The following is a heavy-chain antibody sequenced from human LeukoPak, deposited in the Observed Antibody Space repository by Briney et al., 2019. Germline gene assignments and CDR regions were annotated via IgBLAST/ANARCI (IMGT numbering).Heavy chain of an antibody. CDR2: IRYDGSNK. V-gene: IGHV3-30*02. Sequence: QPGGSLGLSCAASGFTFSSYGMHWVRQAPGKGLEWVAFIRYDGSNKYYADSVKGRFTISRDNSKNTLYLQMNSLRAEDTAVYYCAKAGDRYDYVWGSYRANRALPDYWGQGTLVTVSS. J-gene: IGHJ4*02. CDR1: GFTFSSYG. D-gene: IGHD3-16*02. CDR3: AKAGDRYDYVWGSYRANRALPDY.